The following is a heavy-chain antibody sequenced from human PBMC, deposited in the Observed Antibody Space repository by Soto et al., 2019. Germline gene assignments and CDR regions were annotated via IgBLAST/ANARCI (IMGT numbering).Heavy chain of an antibody. CDR2: IYYSGST. CDR1: GGSISSGDYY. Sequence: PSETLSLTCTVSGGSISSGDYYWSWIRQPPGKGLEWIGYIYYSGSTYYNPSLKSRVTISVDTSKNQFSLKLSSVTAADTAVYYCDRGPTYYDRSGYVDPWGPGTLVTVSS. CDR3: DRGPTYYDRSGYVDP. V-gene: IGHV4-30-4*01. J-gene: IGHJ5*02. D-gene: IGHD3-22*01.